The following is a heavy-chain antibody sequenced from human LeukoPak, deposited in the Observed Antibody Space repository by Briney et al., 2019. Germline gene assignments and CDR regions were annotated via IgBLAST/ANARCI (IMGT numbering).Heavy chain of an antibody. V-gene: IGHV1-8*01. Sequence: ASAKVSCKASGYTFTSYDINWVRQATGQGLEWMGWMNPNSGNTGYAQKFQGRVTMTRNTSISTAYMELSSLRSEDTAVYYCARRLQDDFWSGYYYYYYYGMDVWGQGTTVTVSS. CDR3: ARRLQDDFWSGYYYYYYYGMDV. CDR1: GYTFTSYD. CDR2: MNPNSGNT. D-gene: IGHD3-3*01. J-gene: IGHJ6*02.